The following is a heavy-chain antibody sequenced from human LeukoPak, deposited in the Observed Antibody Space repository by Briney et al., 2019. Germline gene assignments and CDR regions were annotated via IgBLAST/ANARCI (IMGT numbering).Heavy chain of an antibody. Sequence: ASVKVSCKASGYTFTGYYMHWVRQAPGQGLEWMGWINPNSGGTNYAQKFQGRVTMTRDTSISTAYMELSRLRSDDTAVYYCAGVEQGSSWYHYYYGMDVWGQGTTVTVSS. CDR1: GYTFTGYY. CDR2: INPNSGGT. D-gene: IGHD6-13*01. CDR3: AGVEQGSSWYHYYYGMDV. V-gene: IGHV1-2*02. J-gene: IGHJ6*02.